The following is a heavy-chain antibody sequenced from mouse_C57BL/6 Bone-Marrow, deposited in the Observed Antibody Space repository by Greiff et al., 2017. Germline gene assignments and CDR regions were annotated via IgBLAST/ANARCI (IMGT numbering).Heavy chain of an antibody. V-gene: IGHV3-6*01. CDR1: GYSITSGYY. CDR3: ARDGYYVFAY. D-gene: IGHD2-3*01. J-gene: IGHJ3*01. CDR2: ISYDGSN. Sequence: VQLKESGPGLVKPSQSLSLTCSVTGYSITSGYYWNWIRQFPGNKLEWMGYISYDGSNNYNPSLKNRISITRDTSKNQFFLKLNSVTTEDTATYYCARDGYYVFAYWGQVTLVTVSA.